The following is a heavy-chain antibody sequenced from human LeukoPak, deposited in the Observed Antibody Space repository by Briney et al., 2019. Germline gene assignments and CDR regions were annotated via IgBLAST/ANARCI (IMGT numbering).Heavy chain of an antibody. CDR2: IKQDGSEK. J-gene: IGHJ4*02. V-gene: IGHV3-7*03. Sequence: GGSLRLSCAASGFTFSSYWMSWVRQAPGKGLEWVANIKQDGSEKYYVDSVKGRFTISRDNAKNSLYLQMNSLRAEDTAVYYCARGACGGDCYYPYWGQGTLVTVSS. CDR1: GFTFSSYW. CDR3: ARGACGGDCYYPY. D-gene: IGHD2-21*02.